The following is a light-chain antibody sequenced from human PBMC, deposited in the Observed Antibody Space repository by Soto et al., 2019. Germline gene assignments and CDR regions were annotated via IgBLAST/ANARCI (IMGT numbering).Light chain of an antibody. CDR3: CSYAGSYTFVVYV. J-gene: IGLJ1*01. V-gene: IGLV2-11*01. Sequence: QSALTQPRSVSGSPGQSVTISFTGTSSDVGGYNYVSWYQQHPGKAPKLMIYDVSKRPSGVPDRFSGSKSGNTASLTISGLQAEDEADYYCCSYAGSYTFVVYVFGTGTKVTVL. CDR1: SSDVGGYNY. CDR2: DVS.